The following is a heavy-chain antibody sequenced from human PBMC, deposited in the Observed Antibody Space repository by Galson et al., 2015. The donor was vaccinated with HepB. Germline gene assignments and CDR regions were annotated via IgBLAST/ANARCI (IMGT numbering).Heavy chain of an antibody. CDR2: IISDTGYI. Sequence: SLRLSCAASGFTFTSYNMNWVRQAPGRGLEWVSCIISDTGYIYYADSVKGRFTISRDTAKNSLFLQMNSLRVEDTAVYYCARSWDLRRELDLWGQGTLVTAAS. J-gene: IGHJ5*02. CDR3: ARSWDLRRELDL. D-gene: IGHD1-7*01. CDR1: GFTFTSYN. V-gene: IGHV3-21*01.